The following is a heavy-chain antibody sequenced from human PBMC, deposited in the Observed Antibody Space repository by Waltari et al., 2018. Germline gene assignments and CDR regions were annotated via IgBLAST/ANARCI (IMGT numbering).Heavy chain of an antibody. D-gene: IGHD2-15*01. CDR3: ASQSTTLFDY. CDR1: GFTLSRFG. CDR2: IWHDGSNE. V-gene: IGHV3-33*01. Sequence: QVQLVESGGGVVQPGRSLRLSCAASGFTLSRFGMHWVRQGPGKGLEWVAVIWHDGSNEYYVDSVKGRFTISRDNSKNTLYLQMNSLRAEDSAVYYCASQSTTLFDYWGQGTLVTVSS. J-gene: IGHJ4*02.